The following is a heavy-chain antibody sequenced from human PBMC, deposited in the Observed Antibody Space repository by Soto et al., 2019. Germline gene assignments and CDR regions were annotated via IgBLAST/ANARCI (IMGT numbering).Heavy chain of an antibody. CDR3: ARGGGVGVAGSAAFDM. CDR2: INPATGAA. Sequence: QLHLVQSGAVVKKPGASVTVSCSASGYPVTAYYMHWVRQAPGRGLEWMGGINPATGAAKYKQTFQGRGTMARDTAACTAFMERSGLTSEDAAVFYWARGGGVGVAGSAAFDMWGQGTLVTVSS. CDR1: GYPVTAYY. V-gene: IGHV1-2*02. J-gene: IGHJ3*02. D-gene: IGHD3-3*01.